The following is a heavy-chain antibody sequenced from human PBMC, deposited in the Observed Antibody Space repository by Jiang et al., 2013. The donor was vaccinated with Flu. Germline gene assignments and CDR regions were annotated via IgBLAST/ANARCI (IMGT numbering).Heavy chain of an antibody. Sequence: AASGFTFSSYGMHWVRQAPGKGLEWVAVISYDGSNKYYADSVKGRFTISRDNSKNTLYLQMNSLRAEDTAVYYCAKGGALPSHYYFRLLGPGNPGHRLL. V-gene: IGHV3-30*18. J-gene: IGHJ4*02. D-gene: IGHD1-26*01. CDR3: AKGGALPSHYYFRL. CDR1: GFTFSSYG. CDR2: ISYDGSNK.